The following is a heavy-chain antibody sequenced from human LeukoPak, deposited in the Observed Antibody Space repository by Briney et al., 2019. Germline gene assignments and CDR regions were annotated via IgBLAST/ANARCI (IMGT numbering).Heavy chain of an antibody. J-gene: IGHJ4*02. CDR3: ARVRDDYVWGSYRYLDY. D-gene: IGHD3-16*02. Sequence: PSETLSLTCTVSGASVSNYYWSWIRQPPGKGLEWIGYFSYSGSTNYNPSLKSRVTISVDTSKNQFSLKLSSVTAADTAVYYCARVRDDYVWGSYRYLDYWGQGTLVTVSS. CDR1: GASVSNYY. CDR2: FSYSGST. V-gene: IGHV4-59*08.